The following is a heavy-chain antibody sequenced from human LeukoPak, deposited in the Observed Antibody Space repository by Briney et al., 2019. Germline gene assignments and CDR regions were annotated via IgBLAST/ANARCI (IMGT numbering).Heavy chain of an antibody. CDR1: GYTLTELS. V-gene: IGHV1-24*01. J-gene: IGHJ4*02. CDR3: ATAGAYYDILTGSLFHPYYFDY. D-gene: IGHD3-9*01. CDR2: FDPEDGET. Sequence: ASVKVSCKVSGYTLTELSMHWVRQAPGKGPEWMGGFDPEDGETIYAQKFQGRVTMTEDTSTDTAYMELSSLRSEDTAVYYCATAGAYYDILTGSLFHPYYFDYWGQGTLVTVSS.